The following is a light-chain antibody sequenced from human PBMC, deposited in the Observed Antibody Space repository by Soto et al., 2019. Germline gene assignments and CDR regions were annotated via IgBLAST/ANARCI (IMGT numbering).Light chain of an antibody. J-gene: IGLJ1*01. CDR2: DVT. CDR1: SSDVGAYNY. Sequence: QSALTQPASVSGPPGQSITISCTGTSSDVGAYNYVSWYQHHPGKAPRLVIYDVTNRPSGISDRFSGSKSGNTTSLTISGLLAEHEADYYCTSYTSTSTYVFGTGTKLTVL. CDR3: TSYTSTSTYV. V-gene: IGLV2-14*01.